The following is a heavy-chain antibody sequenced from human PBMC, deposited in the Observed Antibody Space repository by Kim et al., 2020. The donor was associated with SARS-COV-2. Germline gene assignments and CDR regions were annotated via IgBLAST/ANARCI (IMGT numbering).Heavy chain of an antibody. CDR3: ARRNCSSTRCYEGY. CDR2: IYYSGTT. Sequence: SETLSLTCTVSGGSISSSSYYWGRIRQTPEKGLEWIGSIYYSGTTYYNPSLKSRVTISVDTSKNQFSLKLSSVTAADTAVYYCARRNCSSTRCYEGYWGQGTLVTVSS. J-gene: IGHJ4*02. D-gene: IGHD2-2*01. CDR1: GGSISSSSYY. V-gene: IGHV4-39*01.